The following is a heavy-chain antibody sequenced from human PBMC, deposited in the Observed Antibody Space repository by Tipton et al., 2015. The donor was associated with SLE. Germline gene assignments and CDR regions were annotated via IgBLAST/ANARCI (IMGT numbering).Heavy chain of an antibody. V-gene: IGHV3-30*04. CDR1: GFTLSSYA. D-gene: IGHD3-22*01. J-gene: IGHJ4*02. CDR2: ISHDGSNR. CDR3: ARDGGFDDSSGYLDY. Sequence: AVAGFTLSSYAMYWVRQAPGRGLEWVAVISHDGSNRYYAESVKGRFTISRDKSKNTLDLQMNSLRAEDTAVYYCARDGGFDDSSGYLDYWGQGTLVTVSS.